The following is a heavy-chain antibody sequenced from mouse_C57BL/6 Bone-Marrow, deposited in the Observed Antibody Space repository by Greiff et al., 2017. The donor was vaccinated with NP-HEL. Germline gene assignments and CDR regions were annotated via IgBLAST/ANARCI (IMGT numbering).Heavy chain of an antibody. D-gene: IGHD2-2*01. Sequence: VQLHQSGPELVKPGASVKISCKASGYSFTGYYMNWVKQSPEKSLEWIGEINPSTGGTTYNQKFKAKATLTVDKSSSTAYMQLKSLTSEDSAVYYCARRRLRLYYFDYWGQGTTLTVSS. CDR3: ARRRLRLYYFDY. CDR2: INPSTGGT. CDR1: GYSFTGYY. J-gene: IGHJ2*01. V-gene: IGHV1-42*01.